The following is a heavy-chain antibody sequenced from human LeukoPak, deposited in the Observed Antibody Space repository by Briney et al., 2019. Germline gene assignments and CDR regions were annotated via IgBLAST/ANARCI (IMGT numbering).Heavy chain of an antibody. V-gene: IGHV3-7*04. J-gene: IGHJ1*01. Sequence: GGSLRLSCAASGFTFSRYWMTWVRQAPGKGLEWVANIKQGGREKYYVDSVKGRFTISRDNAKSSLYLQMNSLRDEDTAVYYCAGDFGYFQHWGQGTLVTVSS. CDR1: GFTFSRYW. D-gene: IGHD3-10*01. CDR2: IKQGGREK. CDR3: AGDFGYFQH.